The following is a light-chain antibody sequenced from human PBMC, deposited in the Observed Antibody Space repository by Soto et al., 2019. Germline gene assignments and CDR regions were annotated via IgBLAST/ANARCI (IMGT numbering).Light chain of an antibody. J-gene: IGLJ1*01. CDR3: SSYTSSSTLHV. V-gene: IGLV2-14*01. CDR1: SSDVGGYNY. CDR2: DVS. Sequence: QSALTQPASVSGSPGQSITISCTGTSSDVGGYNYVSWYQQHPGKAPKLLIYDVSNRPSGVSNRFSGSKSGNTASLTISWLQAEDDADYYCSSYTSSSTLHVFGTGTKVTVL.